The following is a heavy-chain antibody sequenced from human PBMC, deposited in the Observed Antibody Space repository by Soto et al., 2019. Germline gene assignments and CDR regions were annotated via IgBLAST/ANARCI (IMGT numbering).Heavy chain of an antibody. CDR2: ITVAGDGT. CDR3: AKDPNGDYIGAFDS. J-gene: IGHJ3*02. CDR1: AFTFRNYA. Sequence: ELQLLESGGTLVQPGGSLRISCAASAFTFRNYAMTWVRQTPGKGLEWGSSITVAGDGTFYADSVKGRFTISRDNSKNTQYLQMDSLRVEDTAIYYCAKDPNGDYIGAFDSWGQGTMVTVSS. V-gene: IGHV3-23*01. D-gene: IGHD2-8*01.